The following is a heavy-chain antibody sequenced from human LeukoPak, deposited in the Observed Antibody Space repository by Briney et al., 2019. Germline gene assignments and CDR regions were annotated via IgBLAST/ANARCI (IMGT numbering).Heavy chain of an antibody. D-gene: IGHD2-8*01. CDR2: VYHTGTS. Sequence: PSETLSLTCSVSGASINDYYWTWIRQPPGKGLEWIGYVYHTGTSGYHPSLKSRVVMSLDTSKNQVSLNLRSVTAADTAVYFCTRVVNGGHFDSWGQGTLVTVSS. CDR1: GASINDYY. J-gene: IGHJ4*02. CDR3: TRVVNGGHFDS. V-gene: IGHV4-59*01.